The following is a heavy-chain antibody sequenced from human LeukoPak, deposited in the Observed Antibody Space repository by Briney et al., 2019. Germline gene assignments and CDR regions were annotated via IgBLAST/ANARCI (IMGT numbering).Heavy chain of an antibody. CDR2: ISYDGSNK. CDR3: ARGADDFWSGYPFDY. D-gene: IGHD3-3*01. CDR1: GFTFSSYA. J-gene: IGHJ4*02. Sequence: GGSLRLSRAASGFTFSSYAMHWVRQAPGKGLEWVAVISYDGSNKYYADSVKGRFTISRDNSKNTLYLQMNSLRAEDTAVYYCARGADDFWSGYPFDYWGQGTLVTVSS. V-gene: IGHV3-30-3*01.